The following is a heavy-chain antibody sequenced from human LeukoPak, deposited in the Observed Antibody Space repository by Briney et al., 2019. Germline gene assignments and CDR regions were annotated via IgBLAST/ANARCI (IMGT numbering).Heavy chain of an antibody. Sequence: SETLSLTCAVYGGSFSVYYWSWIRQPPGKGLEWIGEINHSGSTNYNPSLKSRVTISVDTSKNQFSLKLSSVTAADTAVYYCARVSGDSSGYYLDWGQGTLVTVSS. V-gene: IGHV4-34*01. D-gene: IGHD3-22*01. J-gene: IGHJ4*02. CDR2: INHSGST. CDR1: GGSFSVYY. CDR3: ARVSGDSSGYYLD.